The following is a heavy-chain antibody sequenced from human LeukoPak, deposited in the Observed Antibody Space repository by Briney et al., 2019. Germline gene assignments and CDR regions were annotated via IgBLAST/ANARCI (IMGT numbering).Heavy chain of an antibody. CDR3: ARDYTYYYDSSGYPFDY. V-gene: IGHV1-18*01. CDR1: GYTFTSYG. Sequence: ASVNVSCKASGYTFTSYGISWVRQAPGQGLEWMGWISAYNGNTNYAQKLQGRVTMTTDTSTSTAYMELRSLRSDDTAVYYCARDYTYYYDSSGYPFDYWGQGTLVTVSS. CDR2: ISAYNGNT. J-gene: IGHJ4*02. D-gene: IGHD3-22*01.